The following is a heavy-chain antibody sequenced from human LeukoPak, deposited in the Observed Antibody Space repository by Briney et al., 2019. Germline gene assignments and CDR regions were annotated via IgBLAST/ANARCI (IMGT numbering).Heavy chain of an antibody. CDR3: AAHPHCSSTSCYPYYYYYYMDV. J-gene: IGHJ6*03. CDR2: ISAYNGNT. D-gene: IGHD2-2*01. Sequence: ASVKVSCKASGYTFTSYGISWVRQAPGQGLEWMGWISAYNGNTNYAQKLQGRVTMTTDTSTSTAYMELRSLRSDDTAVYYCAAHPHCSSTSCYPYYYYYYMDVWGKGTTVTVPS. V-gene: IGHV1-18*01. CDR1: GYTFTSYG.